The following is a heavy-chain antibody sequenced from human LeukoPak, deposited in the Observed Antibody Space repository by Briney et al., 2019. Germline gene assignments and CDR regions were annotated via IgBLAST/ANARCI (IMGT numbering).Heavy chain of an antibody. D-gene: IGHD4-17*01. CDR3: ARDNGDFDY. J-gene: IGHJ4*02. Sequence: GGSLRLSCAASGFTFSSYSMSWVRQAPGKGLEWVSVIYSGGSTYYADSVKGRFTISRDNSKNTLYLQMNSLRAEDTAVYYCARDNGDFDYWGQGTLVTVSS. CDR1: GFTFSSYS. CDR2: IYSGGST. V-gene: IGHV3-53*01.